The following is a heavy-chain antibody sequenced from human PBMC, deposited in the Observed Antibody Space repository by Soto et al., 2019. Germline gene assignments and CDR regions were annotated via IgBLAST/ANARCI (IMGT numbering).Heavy chain of an antibody. CDR2: ITSSGGST. D-gene: IGHD4-4*01. J-gene: IGHJ4*02. V-gene: IGHV3-23*01. CDR1: GFTFSTYA. Sequence: EVQLLESGGGLVQPGESLTLSCAASGFTFSTYAMSWVRQAPGKGLEWVSAITSSGGSTYYADSVKGRFTISRDNSNNTRFRQMNSLRAENTAVYYCAKDRKLTTLWGQGTLVTVSS. CDR3: AKDRKLTTL.